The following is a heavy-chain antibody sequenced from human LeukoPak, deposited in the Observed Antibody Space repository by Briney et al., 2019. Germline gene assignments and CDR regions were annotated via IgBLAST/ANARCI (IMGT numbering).Heavy chain of an antibody. V-gene: IGHV3-9*03. CDR1: GFTFDDYA. CDR3: AKDGGWAFDI. J-gene: IGHJ3*02. Sequence: GGSLRLSCAASGFTFDDYAMHWARQAPGKGLEWVSGISWNSGSIGYADSVKGRFTISRDNAKNSLYLQMNSLRAEDMALYYCAKDGGWAFDIWGQGTMVTVSS. D-gene: IGHD3-16*01. CDR2: ISWNSGSI.